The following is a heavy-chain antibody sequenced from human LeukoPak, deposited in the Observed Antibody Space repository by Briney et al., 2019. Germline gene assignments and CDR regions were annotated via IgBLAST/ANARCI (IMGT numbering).Heavy chain of an antibody. V-gene: IGHV3-21*01. CDR3: ARGQGGYKYFDY. CDR2: ISSSSSYI. CDR1: GFTFSSYS. D-gene: IGHD5-24*01. J-gene: IGHJ4*02. Sequence: GGSLRLSCAASGFTFSSYSMNWVRQAPGKGLEWVSSISSSSSYIYYADSVKGRFTISRDNAKNSLYLQMNSLRAEDTAVYYCARGQGGYKYFDYWGQGTLVTVSS.